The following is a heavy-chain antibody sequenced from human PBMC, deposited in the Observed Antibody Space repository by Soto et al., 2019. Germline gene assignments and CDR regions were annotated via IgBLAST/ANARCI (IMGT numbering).Heavy chain of an antibody. CDR3: ATKGGPLGYCSGYSCFFVP. V-gene: IGHV4-4*02. Sequence: SETLSLTCAVSDRSITNSNYWTWVRQPPGKGLEWIGQIYHSGSTNYNPSLKSRVTISVVKSRNQFSLKLTSVTAADTAVYFCATKGGPLGYCSGYSCFFVPWGQGTLVTVSS. J-gene: IGHJ5*02. CDR1: DRSITNSNY. D-gene: IGHD2-15*01. CDR2: IYHSGST.